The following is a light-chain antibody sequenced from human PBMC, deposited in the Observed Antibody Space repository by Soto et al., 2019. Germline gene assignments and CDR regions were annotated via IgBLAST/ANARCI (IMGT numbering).Light chain of an antibody. CDR1: QAINTY. Sequence: EIALTQFPATLSVSPGARATLSCRASQAINTYLAWFRQKPGQAPRLLIYGAYSRATGIQDRVSGSGSGTDFTLTITRLEPEEFAVYYCQQYGSSPGTFGQGTKVDIK. J-gene: IGKJ1*01. CDR3: QQYGSSPGT. CDR2: GAY. V-gene: IGKV3-20*01.